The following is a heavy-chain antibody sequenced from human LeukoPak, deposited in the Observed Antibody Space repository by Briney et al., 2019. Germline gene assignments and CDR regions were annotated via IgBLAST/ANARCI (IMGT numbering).Heavy chain of an antibody. V-gene: IGHV3-48*01. J-gene: IGHJ4*02. D-gene: IGHD5-18*01. CDR3: ARDSYGHDY. Sequence: RPGGSLRLSCAASGFTFSSYSMNWVRQAPGKGLEWVAYISSRSSSIYYADSVKGRLTISRDNAKNSLYLQMNSLRAEGTAVYYCARDSYGHDYWGQGTLVTVSS. CDR1: GFTFSSYS. CDR2: ISSRSSSI.